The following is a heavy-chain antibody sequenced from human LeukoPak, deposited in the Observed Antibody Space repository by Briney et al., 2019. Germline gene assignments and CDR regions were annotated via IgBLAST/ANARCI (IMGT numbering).Heavy chain of an antibody. V-gene: IGHV3-23*01. CDR2: LSEAGDTT. CDR1: GFTFTNYA. J-gene: IGHJ4*02. CDR3: AKRPPPGTGWYFDY. D-gene: IGHD3-10*01. Sequence: PGGSLRLSCAASGFTFTNYAMNWVRQAPGKGLEWVSSLSEAGDTTYYADSVRGRFTISRDISKNTLYLQMSSLRAEDTAVYYRAKRPPPGTGWYFDYWGQGTLVTVSS.